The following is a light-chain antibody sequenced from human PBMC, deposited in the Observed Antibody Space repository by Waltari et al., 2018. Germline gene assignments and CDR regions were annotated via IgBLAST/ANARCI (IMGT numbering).Light chain of an antibody. Sequence: DIQLTQSPSFPSASVGERVTITCRASQGINSYLAWYQQKPGKAPKLLIYVASTLQSGVPSRFSGSGSGTDFTLTIGSMQPEDFATYYCQQFNSFPPTFGGGTKVDIK. CDR3: QQFNSFPPT. J-gene: IGKJ4*01. CDR2: VAS. CDR1: QGINSY. V-gene: IGKV1-9*01.